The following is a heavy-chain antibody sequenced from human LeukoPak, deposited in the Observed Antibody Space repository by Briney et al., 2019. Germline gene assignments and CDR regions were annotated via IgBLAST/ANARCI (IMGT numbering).Heavy chain of an antibody. CDR3: ALRFLEWSGAFDI. CDR1: GFTFSSYS. D-gene: IGHD3-3*01. CDR2: ISSSSSYI. V-gene: IGHV3-21*01. Sequence: GGSLRLSCAASGFTFSSYSMNWVRQAPGKGLEWVSSISSSSSYIYYADPVKGRFTISRDNAKNSLYLQMNSLRAEDTAVYYCALRFLEWSGAFDIWGQGTMVTVSS. J-gene: IGHJ3*02.